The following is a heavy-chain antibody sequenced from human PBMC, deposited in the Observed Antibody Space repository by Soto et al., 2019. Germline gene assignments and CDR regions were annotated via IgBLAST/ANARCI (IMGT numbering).Heavy chain of an antibody. J-gene: IGHJ4*02. V-gene: IGHV3-64*01. CDR3: ATGYDSELGTMVGYFDH. Sequence: PGGSLRLSCTASGFTFSSYAMHWVRQAPGKGLEYVSAISSNGGSTYYANSVKGRFTISRDNSKNTLYLQMGSLRAEDMAVYYCATGYDSELGTMVGYFDHWGQGTLVTVSS. D-gene: IGHD5-12*01. CDR1: GFTFSSYA. CDR2: ISSNGGST.